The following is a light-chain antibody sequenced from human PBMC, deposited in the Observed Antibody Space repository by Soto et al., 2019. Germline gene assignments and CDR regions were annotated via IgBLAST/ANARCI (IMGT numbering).Light chain of an antibody. CDR3: QQYNSYSF. J-gene: IGKJ3*01. CDR1: QSVSRW. CDR2: DAS. V-gene: IGKV1-5*01. Sequence: DIQLTQFPSTVSASVGDRVTITCRASQSVSRWLAWYQQKPGEAPKLLIFDASTLESGVPSRFSASGSGTEFTLSISSLQPDDFATYYCQQYNSYSFFGPGTKVDI.